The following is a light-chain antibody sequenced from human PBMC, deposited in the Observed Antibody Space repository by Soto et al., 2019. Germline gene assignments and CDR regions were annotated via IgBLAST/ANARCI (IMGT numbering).Light chain of an antibody. Sequence: EIVMMQSPATLSVSPGERATLSCRASQSISSSLAWYQQKPGQAPRLLIHGASTRATSNPGRFSGSGSGAEFTLTISSLQSEDFALYYCQQYYDWPPTFGQGTKVDIK. V-gene: IGKV3-15*01. CDR2: GAS. CDR1: QSISSS. CDR3: QQYYDWPPT. J-gene: IGKJ1*01.